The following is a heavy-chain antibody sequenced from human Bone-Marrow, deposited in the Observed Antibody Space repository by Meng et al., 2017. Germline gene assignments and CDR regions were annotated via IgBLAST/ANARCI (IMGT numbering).Heavy chain of an antibody. CDR1: GYTFTGYY. J-gene: IGHJ4*02. Sequence: ASVKVSCKASGYTFTGYYMHWVRQAPGQGLEWMGWINPNSGGTNYAQKFQGRVTMTRDTSISTAYMELSRLRSDDTAVYYCAGGRGVTRSPLYFDYWGQGTLVTVSS. CDR3: AGGRGVTRSPLYFDY. CDR2: INPNSGGT. D-gene: IGHD4-23*01. V-gene: IGHV1-2*02.